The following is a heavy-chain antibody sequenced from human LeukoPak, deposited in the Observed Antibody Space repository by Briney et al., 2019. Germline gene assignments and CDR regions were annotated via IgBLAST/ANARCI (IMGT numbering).Heavy chain of an antibody. CDR1: GFTFSSYG. CDR3: ARDHSQLAYFDY. Sequence: GRSLRLTCAASGFTFSSYGMHWVRQAPGKGLEWVAVIWYDGSNKYYADSVKGRFTISRDNSKNTLYLQMNSLRAEDTAVYYCARDHSQLAYFDYWGQGTLVTVSS. J-gene: IGHJ4*02. V-gene: IGHV3-33*01. CDR2: IWYDGSNK. D-gene: IGHD2-21*01.